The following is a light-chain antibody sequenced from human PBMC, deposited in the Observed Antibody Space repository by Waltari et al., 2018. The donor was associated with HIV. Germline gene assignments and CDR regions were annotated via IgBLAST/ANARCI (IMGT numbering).Light chain of an antibody. V-gene: IGLV3-1*01. CDR1: NVVDQY. J-gene: IGLJ2*01. CDR3: QAWDSSTAV. CDR2: QDS. Sequence: SYELTQPPSVSVSPGQPASIPCPGDNVVDQYACWYQQKPGQPPVLVIYQDSKRPSGIPERFSGSNSGNTATLTISGTQAMDEADYYCQAWDSSTAVFGGGTKLTVL.